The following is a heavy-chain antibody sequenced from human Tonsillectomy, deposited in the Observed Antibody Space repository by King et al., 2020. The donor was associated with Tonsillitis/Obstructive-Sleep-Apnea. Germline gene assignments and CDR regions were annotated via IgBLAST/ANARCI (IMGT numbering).Heavy chain of an antibody. J-gene: IGHJ4*02. CDR3: ARDQALGYCSSTSWSQIDY. D-gene: IGHD2-2*01. CDR2: IWYDGSNK. V-gene: IGHV3-33*01. CDR1: GFTFSDYS. Sequence: VQLVESGGGVVQPGRSLRLSCAASGFTFSDYSMYWVRQPPGKGLEWVAVIWYDGSNKYSADSVKGRFTISRDNSKNTLYLQMNNLIADDTAVYYCARDQALGYCSSTSWSQIDYWGQGTLVTVSS.